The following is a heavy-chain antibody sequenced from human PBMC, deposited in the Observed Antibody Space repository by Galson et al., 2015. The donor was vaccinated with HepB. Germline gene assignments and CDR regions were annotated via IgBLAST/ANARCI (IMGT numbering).Heavy chain of an antibody. V-gene: IGHV1-2*05. CDR3: ARGGRLWFGELFQPSHDAFDI. CDR2: INPNSGGT. D-gene: IGHD3-10*01. Sequence: SVKVSCKASGYTFTGYYMHWVRQAPGQGLEWMGRINPNSGGTNYAQKFQGRVTMTRDTSISTAYMELSRLRSDDTVVYYCARGGRLWFGELFQPSHDAFDIWGQGTMVTVSS. J-gene: IGHJ3*02. CDR1: GYTFTGYY.